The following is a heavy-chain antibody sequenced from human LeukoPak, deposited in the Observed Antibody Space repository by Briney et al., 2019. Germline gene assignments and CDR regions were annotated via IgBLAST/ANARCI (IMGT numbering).Heavy chain of an antibody. V-gene: IGHV3-23*01. CDR3: AKDGLEYYDFWSGFTAPYYYMDV. D-gene: IGHD3-3*01. J-gene: IGHJ6*03. CDR1: GFTFSSYA. CDR2: ISGSGGST. Sequence: GGSLGLSCAASGFTFSSYAMSWVRQAPGKGLEWVSAISGSGGSTYYADSVKGRFTISRDNSKNRLYLQMNSLRAEDTAVYYCAKDGLEYYDFWSGFTAPYYYMDVWGKGTTVTVSS.